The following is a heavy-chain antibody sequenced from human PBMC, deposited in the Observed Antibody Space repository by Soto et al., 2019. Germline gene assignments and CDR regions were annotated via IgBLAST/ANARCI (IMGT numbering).Heavy chain of an antibody. CDR3: ARDGGDCGYRLIYYYYIGLVV. CDR2: INIGSGNT. J-gene: IGHJ6*02. Sequence: QVQLVQSGAEEKQPGASVRLSCKASGYDFSSYAMHWVRQAPGQRLEWMGWINIGSGNTEYSQNFQDRITITRDTSSSTVYMELNSLKSEDTAVYYCARDGGDCGYRLIYYYYIGLVVWGQGTMVTVSS. CDR1: GYDFSSYA. D-gene: IGHD5-12*01. V-gene: IGHV1-3*05.